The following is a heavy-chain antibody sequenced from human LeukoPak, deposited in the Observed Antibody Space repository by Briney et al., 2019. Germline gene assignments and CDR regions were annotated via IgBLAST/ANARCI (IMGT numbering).Heavy chain of an antibody. CDR3: ARHGTVSSGSYFHY. V-gene: IGHV4-59*08. D-gene: IGHD1-26*01. CDR2: IHYSGSN. CDR1: GVSVTSYY. Sequence: SETLPLTCSVSGVSVTSYYWIWLPQPPGKGLEWLGHIHYSGSNNYNPSLKSRVTMFVDQSKNQISLRLSSVPAADPGVYYCARHGTVSSGSYFHYWGEGTQVTLS. J-gene: IGHJ4*02.